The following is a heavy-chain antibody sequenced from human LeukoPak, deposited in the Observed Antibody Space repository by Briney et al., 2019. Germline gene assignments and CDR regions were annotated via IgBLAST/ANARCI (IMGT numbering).Heavy chain of an antibody. CDR1: GFTFSSYS. Sequence: GGSLRLSCAGSGFTFSSYSMNWVRQAPGKGLEWVSYISSGSSTISYADSVKGRFTISRDNAKNSLYLQMNSLRAEDTAVYYCARRGVLNRGSDYWGQGTLVTVSS. J-gene: IGHJ4*02. CDR2: ISSGSSTI. V-gene: IGHV3-48*01. D-gene: IGHD3-3*01. CDR3: ARRGVLNRGSDY.